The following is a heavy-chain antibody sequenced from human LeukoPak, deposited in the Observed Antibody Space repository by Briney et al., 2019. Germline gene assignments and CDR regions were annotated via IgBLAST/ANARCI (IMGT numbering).Heavy chain of an antibody. V-gene: IGHV4-34*01. D-gene: IGHD3-22*01. CDR3: ARGRNSSGYRLSVRRIFDY. CDR1: GGSFSGYY. J-gene: IGHJ4*02. Sequence: KPSETLSLTCAVYGGSFSGYYWSWIRQPPGKGLEWIGEINHSGSTNYNPSLKSRVTISVDTSKNQFSLKLSSVTAADTAVYYCARGRNSSGYRLSVRRIFDYWGQGTLVTVSP. CDR2: INHSGST.